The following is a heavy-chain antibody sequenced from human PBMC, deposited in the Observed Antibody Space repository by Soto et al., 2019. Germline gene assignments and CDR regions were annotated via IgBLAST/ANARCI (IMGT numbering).Heavy chain of an antibody. V-gene: IGHV1-69*06. J-gene: IGHJ4*02. CDR2: NIPIFGTA. CDR1: GGTLSSYA. D-gene: IGHD2-8*01. CDR3: ARDRTPLMVYAD. Sequence: SSVEVSCKASGGTLSSYAIWWVRPGHGPRREWMGCNIPIFGTAESAQMFQDRVTITADKSTSTACMELSSLKSYDTAVYYCARDRTPLMVYADWGRGTLVTVSS.